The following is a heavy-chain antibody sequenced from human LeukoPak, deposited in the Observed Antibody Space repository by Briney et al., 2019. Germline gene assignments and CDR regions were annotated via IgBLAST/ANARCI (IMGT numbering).Heavy chain of an antibody. CDR2: INNNSTYI. D-gene: IGHD2-2*02. V-gene: IGHV3-21*01. CDR1: GFTFSSYS. Sequence: GGSLRLSCAASGFTFSSYSMNWVRQAPGKGLDWVSSINNNSTYIYYADSVTGQFTNSRDNAKNSLYLQMNSLRAEDTAVYYCARDYCRSARCYNVDYWGQGSLVTVSS. CDR3: ARDYCRSARCYNVDY. J-gene: IGHJ4*02.